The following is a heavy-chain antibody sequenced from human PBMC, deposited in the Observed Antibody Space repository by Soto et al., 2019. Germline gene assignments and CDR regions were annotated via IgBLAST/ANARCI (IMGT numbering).Heavy chain of an antibody. J-gene: IGHJ4*02. CDR1: GFTFSSYG. Sequence: GGSLRLSCAASGFTFSSYGMHWVRQAPGKGLEWVAVIWYDGSNKYYADSVKGRFTISRDNSKNTLYLQMNSLRAEDTAVYYCARPVGAHRDEYYFDYWGQGTLVTVSS. CDR2: IWYDGSNK. D-gene: IGHD1-26*01. V-gene: IGHV3-33*01. CDR3: ARPVGAHRDEYYFDY.